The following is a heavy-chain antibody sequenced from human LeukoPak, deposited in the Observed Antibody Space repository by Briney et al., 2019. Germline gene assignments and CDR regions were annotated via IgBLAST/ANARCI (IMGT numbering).Heavy chain of an antibody. CDR1: GGTFSSYA. Sequence: GASVKVSCKASGGTFSSYAISWVRQATGQGLEWMGWMNPNSGNTGYAQKFQGRVTMTRNTSISTAYMELSSLRSEDTAVYYCARVRSGSYYRYFQHWGQGTLVTVSS. CDR2: MNPNSGNT. V-gene: IGHV1-8*02. D-gene: IGHD1-26*01. J-gene: IGHJ1*01. CDR3: ARVRSGSYYRYFQH.